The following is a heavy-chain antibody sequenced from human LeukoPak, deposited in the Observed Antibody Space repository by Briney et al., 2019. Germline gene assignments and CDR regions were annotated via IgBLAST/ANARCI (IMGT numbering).Heavy chain of an antibody. CDR3: AIGLEDYYDGSGYLYY. Sequence: SETLSLTCTVSGGSISSSSYYWGWIRQPPGKGLEWIGSIYYSGSTYYNPSLKSRVTISVDTSKNQFSLKLSSVTAADTAVYYCAIGLEDYYDGSGYLYYWGQGTLVTVSS. D-gene: IGHD3-22*01. CDR2: IYYSGST. J-gene: IGHJ4*02. CDR1: GGSISSSSYY. V-gene: IGHV4-39*01.